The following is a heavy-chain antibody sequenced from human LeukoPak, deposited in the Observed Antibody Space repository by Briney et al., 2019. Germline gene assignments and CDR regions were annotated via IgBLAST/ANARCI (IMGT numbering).Heavy chain of an antibody. V-gene: IGHV3-21*01. J-gene: IGHJ4*02. Sequence: PGGSLRLSCAASGFTFSSYSMNWVRQAPGKGLEWVSSISSSSSYIYYADSVKGRFTISRDNAKNSLYLQMNSLRAEDTAVYYCARDLSGYCGGDCPLGELGYWGQGTLVTVSS. CDR3: ARDLSGYCGGDCPLGELGY. CDR2: ISSSSSYI. D-gene: IGHD2-21*02. CDR1: GFTFSSYS.